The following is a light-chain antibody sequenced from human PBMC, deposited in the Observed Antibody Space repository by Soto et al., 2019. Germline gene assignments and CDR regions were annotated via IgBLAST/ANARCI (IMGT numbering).Light chain of an antibody. J-gene: IGKJ2*01. CDR2: GAS. CDR3: QQYGSSLYT. Sequence: EIVLTQSPGTLSLSPGERATLSCRASQSVSSSYLAWYQQKPGQAPRLLIYGASSRATGIPDRFSGSGSGTALTHTISRLKHEDYAVYYCQQYGSSLYTFGQGTKLEIK. V-gene: IGKV3-20*01. CDR1: QSVSSSY.